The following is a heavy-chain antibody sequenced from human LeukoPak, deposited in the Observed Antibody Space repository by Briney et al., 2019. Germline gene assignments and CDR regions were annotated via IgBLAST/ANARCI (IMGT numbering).Heavy chain of an antibody. J-gene: IGHJ6*02. Sequence: GGSLRLSCAASGFTFSSHWMSWVRQAPGKGLEWVANIKQDGSEKYYVDSVKGRFTISRDNAKNSLYLQMNSLRAEDTAVYYCARARRGGGVGYYYGMDVWGQGTTVTVSS. CDR1: GFTFSSHW. CDR3: ARARRGGGVGYYYGMDV. CDR2: IKQDGSEK. D-gene: IGHD2-8*02. V-gene: IGHV3-7*01.